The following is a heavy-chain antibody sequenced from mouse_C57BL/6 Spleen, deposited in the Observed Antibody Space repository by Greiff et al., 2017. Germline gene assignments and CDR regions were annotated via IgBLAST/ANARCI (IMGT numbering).Heavy chain of an antibody. J-gene: IGHJ2*01. CDR3: VRREYDYGYFDY. CDR1: GFSFNTYA. Sequence: EVQGVESGGGLVQPKGSLKLSCAASGFSFNTYAMNWVRQAPGKGLEWVARIRSKSNNYATYYANSVKDRFTISRDDSESMLYLQMNNLKTEDTAMYYCVRREYDYGYFDYWGQGTTLTVSS. D-gene: IGHD2-4*01. CDR2: IRSKSNNYAT. V-gene: IGHV10-1*01.